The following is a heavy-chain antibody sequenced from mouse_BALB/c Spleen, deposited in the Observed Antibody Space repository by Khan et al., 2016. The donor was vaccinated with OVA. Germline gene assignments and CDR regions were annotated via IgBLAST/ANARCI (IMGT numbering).Heavy chain of an antibody. CDR3: ARGNYYGYYFDY. J-gene: IGHJ2*01. D-gene: IGHD1-1*01. Sequence: VQLKESGPGLVKPSQSLSLTCTVTGYSITSGYAWNWIRQFPGNKLEWMGYISYSGVTSYTPSLKSRISITRDTSKNQFLLQLNSVTTEDTATYYCARGNYYGYYFDYCGQVTTLTFSS. V-gene: IGHV3-2*02. CDR2: ISYSGVT. CDR1: GYSITSGYA.